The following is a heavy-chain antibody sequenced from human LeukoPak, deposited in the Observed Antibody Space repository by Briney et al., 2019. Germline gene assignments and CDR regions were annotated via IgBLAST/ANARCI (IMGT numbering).Heavy chain of an antibody. CDR1: GGSFSTYY. CDR2: INHSGST. Sequence: SETLSLTCAVYGGSFSTYYWSWIRQSPGKGLEWIGEINHSGSTYYNPSLKSRVTISVDTSKNQFSLKLSSVTAADTAVYYCARHRGTTGYYYYYMDVWGKGTTVTISS. CDR3: ARHRGTTGYYYYYMDV. V-gene: IGHV4-34*01. J-gene: IGHJ6*03. D-gene: IGHD1-1*01.